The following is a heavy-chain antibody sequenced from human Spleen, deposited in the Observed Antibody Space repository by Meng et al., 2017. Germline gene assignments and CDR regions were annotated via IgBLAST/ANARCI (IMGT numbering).Heavy chain of an antibody. CDR3: ARHRYYDGSTFFGY. CDR1: GGSISSYY. CDR2: IYYNGST. V-gene: IGHV4-59*08. Sequence: HVQLQESGPGLVKPSDTLSLTCTVSGGSISSYYWSWIRQPPGKGLEWIGYIYYNGSTHYSPSLTSRVTLSVDTSKNQFSLKLSSVTAADTAVYYCARHRYYDGSTFFGYWGQGTLVTVSS. J-gene: IGHJ4*02. D-gene: IGHD3-16*01.